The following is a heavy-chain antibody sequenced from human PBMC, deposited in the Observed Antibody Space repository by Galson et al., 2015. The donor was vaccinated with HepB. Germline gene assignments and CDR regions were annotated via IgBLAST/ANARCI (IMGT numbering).Heavy chain of an antibody. CDR1: GGSFSGYY. CDR2: INHSGST. J-gene: IGHJ5*02. Sequence: ETPSLTCAVYGGSFSGYYWSWIRQPPGKGLEWIGEINHSGSTNYNPSLKSRVTISVDTSKNQFSLKLSSVTAADTAVYYCARIGYCSGGSCYPWGQGTLVTVSS. V-gene: IGHV4-34*01. CDR3: ARIGYCSGGSCYP. D-gene: IGHD2-15*01.